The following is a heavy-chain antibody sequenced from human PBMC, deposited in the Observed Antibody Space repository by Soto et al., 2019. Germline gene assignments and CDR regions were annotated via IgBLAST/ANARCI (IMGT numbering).Heavy chain of an antibody. Sequence: ESGGGVVQPGRSLRLSCAASGFTFSSYGMHWVRQAPGKGLEWVAVISYDGSNKYYADSVKGRFTISRDNSKNTLYLQMNSLRAEDTAVYYCAKVAGGLEGDYWGQGTLVTVSS. CDR2: ISYDGSNK. CDR3: AKVAGGLEGDY. D-gene: IGHD3-16*01. J-gene: IGHJ4*02. V-gene: IGHV3-30*18. CDR1: GFTFSSYG.